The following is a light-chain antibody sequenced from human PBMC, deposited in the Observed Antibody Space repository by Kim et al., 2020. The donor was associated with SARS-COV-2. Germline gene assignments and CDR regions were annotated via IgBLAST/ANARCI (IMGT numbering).Light chain of an antibody. J-gene: IGKJ3*01. V-gene: IGKV3-15*01. CDR2: GAS. CDR1: QSVSSN. CDR3: QQYNNWPLFT. Sequence: SLGERAALACRASQSVSSNLAWYQQKPGQAPRLLIYGASTRATCIPARCSGSGSGTEFTLTISSLQSEDFAVYYCQQYNNWPLFTFGPGTKVDIK.